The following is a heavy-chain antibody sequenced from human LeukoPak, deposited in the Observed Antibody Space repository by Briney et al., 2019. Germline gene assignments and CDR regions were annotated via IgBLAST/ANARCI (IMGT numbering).Heavy chain of an antibody. D-gene: IGHD6-13*01. J-gene: IGHJ4*02. Sequence: SETLSLTCTVSGGSISSYYWSWIRQPAGKGLEWIGRIYTSGSTNYNPSLKSRVTMSVDTSKNQFSLKLSSVTAADTAVYYCARETHIAAAGQYYFDYWGQGTLVTVSS. CDR1: GGSISSYY. CDR2: IYTSGST. CDR3: ARETHIAAAGQYYFDY. V-gene: IGHV4-4*07.